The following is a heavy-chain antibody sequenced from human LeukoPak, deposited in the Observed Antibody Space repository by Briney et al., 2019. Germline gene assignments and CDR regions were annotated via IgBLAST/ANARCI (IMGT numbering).Heavy chain of an antibody. J-gene: IGHJ6*02. V-gene: IGHV4-34*01. CDR2: INHSGST. D-gene: IGHD4-17*01. Sequence: SETMSLTCAVYGGSFSGYDWSWIRQPPGKGLEWIGEINHSGSTNYNPSLKSRVTISVDTSKNQFSLKLSSVTAADTAVYYCARGYGAHSMDVWGQGTTVTVSS. CDR3: ARGYGAHSMDV. CDR1: GGSFSGYD.